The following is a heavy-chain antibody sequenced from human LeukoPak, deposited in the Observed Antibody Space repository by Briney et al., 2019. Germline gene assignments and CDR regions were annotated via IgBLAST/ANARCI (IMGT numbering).Heavy chain of an antibody. D-gene: IGHD3-10*01. CDR2: ISTYNDNT. CDR1: GYTFTGYY. Sequence: ASVKVSCKASGYTFTGYYMHWVRQAPGQGLEWMGWISTYNDNTNYAQKLQGRVTMTIDTSTSTAYMELRSLRSDDTAVYYCARADDLLQWFGELDYWGQGTLVTVSS. V-gene: IGHV1-18*04. J-gene: IGHJ4*02. CDR3: ARADDLLQWFGELDY.